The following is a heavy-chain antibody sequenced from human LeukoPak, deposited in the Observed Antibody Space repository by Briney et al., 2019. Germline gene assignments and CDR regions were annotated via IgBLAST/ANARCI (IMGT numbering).Heavy chain of an antibody. CDR2: IYYSGST. CDR1: GGSISSYY. D-gene: IGHD5-18*01. Sequence: SETLSLTCTVSGGSISSYYWSWIRQPPGKGLEWIGYIYYSGSTNYNPSLKSRVTISVDTSKNQFSLKLSSVTAADTAVYYCARVDTATLDALDIWGQGTMVTVSS. V-gene: IGHV4-59*01. J-gene: IGHJ3*02. CDR3: ARVDTATLDALDI.